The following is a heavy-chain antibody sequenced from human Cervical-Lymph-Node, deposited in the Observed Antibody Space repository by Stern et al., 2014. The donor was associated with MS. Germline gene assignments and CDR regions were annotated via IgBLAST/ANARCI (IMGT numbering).Heavy chain of an antibody. J-gene: IGHJ5*01. V-gene: IGHV3-7*01. Sequence: EVQLVESGGGLVQPGGSQRLSWVASGSPFSTSWMSWVRQAPGKGLEWVANIKRDGSETYYLDSVKGRFTISRDNAKSSLYLEMNSLRAEDTAVYYCTRFLQSGWSDLFDSWGRGTLVTVSS. CDR1: GSPFSTSW. CDR3: TRFLQSGWSDLFDS. CDR2: IKRDGSET. D-gene: IGHD6-19*01.